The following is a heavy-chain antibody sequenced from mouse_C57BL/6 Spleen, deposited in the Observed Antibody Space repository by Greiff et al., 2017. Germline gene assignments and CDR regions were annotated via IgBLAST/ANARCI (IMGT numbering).Heavy chain of an antibody. Sequence: VKLQESGPGLVQPSQSLSITCTVSGFSLTSYGVHWVRQSPGKGLEWLGVIWRGGSTDYNAAFMSRLSITKDNSKSQVFFKMNSLQADDTAIYYCAHYGSHYYAMDYWGQGTSVTVSS. CDR3: AHYGSHYYAMDY. CDR2: IWRGGST. D-gene: IGHD1-1*01. CDR1: GFSLTSYG. J-gene: IGHJ4*01. V-gene: IGHV2-5*01.